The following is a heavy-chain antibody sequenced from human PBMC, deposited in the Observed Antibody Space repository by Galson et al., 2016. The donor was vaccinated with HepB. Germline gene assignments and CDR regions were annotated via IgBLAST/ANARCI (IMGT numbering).Heavy chain of an antibody. V-gene: IGHV4-59*01. J-gene: IGHJ3*02. CDR3: ARGDFHLELLPYDAFDI. D-gene: IGHD1-7*01. CDR1: DGSISGFY. Sequence: SETLSLTCSVSDGSISGFYWTWIRQPPGKGLEWIGHIYYSGTTNHNPSLKSRVTISVDISKKQFSLELSSVTAADTAVYYCARGDFHLELLPYDAFDIWGQGTMVTVSS. CDR2: IYYSGTT.